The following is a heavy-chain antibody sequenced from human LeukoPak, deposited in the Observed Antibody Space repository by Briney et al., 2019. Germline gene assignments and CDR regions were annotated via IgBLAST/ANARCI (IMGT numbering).Heavy chain of an antibody. D-gene: IGHD2-21*02. CDR2: IHYSGST. V-gene: IGHV4-59*08. CDR3: ARHGCGGDCPFDY. CDR1: GGSIGTYH. Sequence: SETLSLTCTVSGGSIGTYHWSWIRQPPGKRLEWIGYIHYSGSTSYNPSLRSRVTISVDTSKNQFSLKLSSVTAADTAVYFCARHGCGGDCPFDYRGQGTLVTVSS. J-gene: IGHJ4*02.